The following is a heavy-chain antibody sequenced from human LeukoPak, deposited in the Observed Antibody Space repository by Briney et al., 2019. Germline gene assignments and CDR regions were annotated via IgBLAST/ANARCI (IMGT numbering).Heavy chain of an antibody. D-gene: IGHD3-22*01. V-gene: IGHV3-53*05. Sequence: GGSLRLSCAASGFTVSSNYMSWVRQAPGKGLEWVSVIYSGGSTYYADSVKGRFTISRDNAKNSLYLQMNSLRAEDTALYYCAKGYSDSSGDFQHWGQGTLVTVSS. CDR3: AKGYSDSSGDFQH. J-gene: IGHJ1*01. CDR2: IYSGGST. CDR1: GFTVSSNY.